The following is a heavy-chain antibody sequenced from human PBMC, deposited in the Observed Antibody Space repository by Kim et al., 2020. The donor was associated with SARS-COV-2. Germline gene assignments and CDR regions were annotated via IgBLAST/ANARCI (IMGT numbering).Heavy chain of an antibody. CDR2: IDADNGNT. CDR3: ARNEDY. Sequence: ASVKVSCKASGYTFTSYAFHWVRQAPGQRLEWMGWIDADNGNTKYSQKFQDRVTITRDTSAMTAYMELSSLRSEDTAVYYCARNEDYLGQGTLVTVSS. J-gene: IGHJ4*02. V-gene: IGHV1-3*01. CDR1: GYTFTSYA.